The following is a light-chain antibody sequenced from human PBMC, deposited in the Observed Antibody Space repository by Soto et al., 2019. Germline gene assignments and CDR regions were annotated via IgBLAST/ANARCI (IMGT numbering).Light chain of an antibody. CDR2: DAS. CDR1: QSVSTN. J-gene: IGKJ4*01. Sequence: EIVTTQSPATLSVSPGERATLSCRASQSVSTNLAWYQQKPGQTPRLLIYDASIRATSGPANFSGSGSGTEFTLTIGSLQSEDFAVYYCQQYNSWPLTLGGGTKVDI. CDR3: QQYNSWPLT. V-gene: IGKV3-15*01.